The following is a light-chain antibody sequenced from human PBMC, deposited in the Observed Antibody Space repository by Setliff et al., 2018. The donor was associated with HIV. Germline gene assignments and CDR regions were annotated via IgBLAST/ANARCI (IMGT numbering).Light chain of an antibody. CDR2: EIT. CDR1: SSDIGTYNS. Sequence: QSALTQPASVSGSPGQSVTISCTGTSSDIGTYNSISWYQQTPGTAPKLIIYEITARPSGVPDRFSGSKSGNTASLTISGLQVEDEADYFCSSLISSTSYVFGTGTKVTV. CDR3: SSLISSTSYV. V-gene: IGLV2-18*02. J-gene: IGLJ1*01.